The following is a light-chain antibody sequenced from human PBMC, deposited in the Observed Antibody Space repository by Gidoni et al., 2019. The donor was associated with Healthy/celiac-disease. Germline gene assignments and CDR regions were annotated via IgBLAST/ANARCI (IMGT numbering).Light chain of an antibody. CDR3: QKYNSA. CDR2: AAS. V-gene: IGKV1-27*01. J-gene: IGKJ3*01. CDR1: QGISNY. Sequence: DIQMTQSPSSLSASVGDRVTITCRASQGISNYLDWYQQKPGKVPKLLIYAASTLQSGVPSRFSGSGSGTDFTLTISSLQPEDVATYYCQKYNSAFGPXTKVGIK.